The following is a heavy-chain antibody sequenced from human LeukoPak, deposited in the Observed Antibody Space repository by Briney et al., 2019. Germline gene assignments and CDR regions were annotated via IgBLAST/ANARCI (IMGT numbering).Heavy chain of an antibody. Sequence: PGRSLRLTCAASGFTFSRYTFNWVRQAPGRGLEWVSAISGDSKYIYYTDSVKGRFTISRDNAKNSVFLQMNSLRVEDTAVYYCATRAVAGPDAFDIWGQGTMVTVSS. CDR1: GFTFSRYT. CDR2: ISGDSKYI. V-gene: IGHV3-21*01. CDR3: ATRAVAGPDAFDI. J-gene: IGHJ3*02. D-gene: IGHD6-19*01.